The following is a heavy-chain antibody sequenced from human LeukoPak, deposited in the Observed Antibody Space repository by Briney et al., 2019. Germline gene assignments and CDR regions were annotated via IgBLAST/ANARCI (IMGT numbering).Heavy chain of an antibody. CDR1: GFTFGDYA. Sequence: GGSLRLSCTASGFTFGDYAMSWVRQAPGKGLEWVGVIRKKGFGGTTEYAASVKGRFNISRDGTKSIAYLQMNSLKSEDTAVYYCTRANCVNGVCYHFDYWGQGTLVTVSS. J-gene: IGHJ4*02. CDR2: IRKKGFGGTT. CDR3: TRANCVNGVCYHFDY. D-gene: IGHD2-8*01. V-gene: IGHV3-49*04.